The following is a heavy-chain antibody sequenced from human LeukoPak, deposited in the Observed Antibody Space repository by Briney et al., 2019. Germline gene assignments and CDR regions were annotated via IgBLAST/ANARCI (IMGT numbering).Heavy chain of an antibody. CDR2: IYYSGNT. J-gene: IGHJ5*02. CDR3: ARGVSNSWTPRFDP. V-gene: IGHV4-59*01. Sequence: SETLSLTCTVSGGSLISYYWSWIRQPPGKGLEWMAYIYYSGNTNYNPSLKSRVTISVDTSKNQFSLKLSSVTAADTAVYYCARGVSNSWTPRFDPWGQGTLVTVSS. D-gene: IGHD1-26*01. CDR1: GGSLISYY.